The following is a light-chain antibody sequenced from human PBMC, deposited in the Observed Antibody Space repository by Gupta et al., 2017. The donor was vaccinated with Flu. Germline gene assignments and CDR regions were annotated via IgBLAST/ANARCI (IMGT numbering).Light chain of an antibody. Sequence: DIQMTQSPSSLSASVGDRVTITCRASQSISSYLNWYQQKPGKAPKLLIYAASSLQSEVPSRFSGTGSGTDFTLTISTLQPEDFATYYCQQSDSTLWTFGQGTKVEIK. J-gene: IGKJ1*01. CDR2: AAS. CDR1: QSISSY. V-gene: IGKV1-39*01. CDR3: QQSDSTLWT.